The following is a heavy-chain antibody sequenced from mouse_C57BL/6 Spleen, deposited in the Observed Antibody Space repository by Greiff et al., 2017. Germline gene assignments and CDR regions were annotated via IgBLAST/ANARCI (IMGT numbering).Heavy chain of an antibody. Sequence: EVKLVESEGGLVQPGSSMKLSCTASGFTFSDYYMAWVRQVPEKGLEWVANINYDGSSTYYLDSLKSRFIISRDNAKNILYLQMSSLKSEDTATYYCARPYYGSSYGYWYFDVWGTGTTVTVSS. CDR3: ARPYYGSSYGYWYFDV. D-gene: IGHD1-1*01. CDR1: GFTFSDYY. V-gene: IGHV5-16*01. CDR2: INYDGSST. J-gene: IGHJ1*03.